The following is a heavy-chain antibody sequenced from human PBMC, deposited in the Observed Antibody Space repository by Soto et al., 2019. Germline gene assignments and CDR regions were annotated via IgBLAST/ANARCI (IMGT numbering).Heavy chain of an antibody. CDR1: EGTFSKYA. Sequence: QVQLVQSGAEVKKPGSSVKVSCKGSEGTFSKYAITWVRQAPGQGLEWMGTIIPIFDTSTNAQKFQGSVTITADSSRFTTYMEVSSLTSEDAAVYYCAMPLTLPSSGELHAFAICVQGTMVTVSS. CDR3: AMPLTLPSSGELHAFAI. V-gene: IGHV1-69*15. J-gene: IGHJ3*02. D-gene: IGHD3-16*01. CDR2: IIPIFDTS.